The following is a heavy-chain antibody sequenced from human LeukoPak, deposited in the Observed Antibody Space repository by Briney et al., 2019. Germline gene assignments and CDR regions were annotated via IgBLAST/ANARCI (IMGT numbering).Heavy chain of an antibody. D-gene: IGHD2-2*01. CDR1: GFTFRHYG. Sequence: GEYLILWCAAYGFTFRHYGMNWGCQAQEKGLEWVSYINDDSSDIHYAGSVRGRFTISRDDARKTLYLQLSSLRVEDTAVYYCARDTFQPGLIDSWGQGTLVTVSS. V-gene: IGHV3-21*05. CDR2: INDDSSDI. CDR3: ARDTFQPGLIDS. J-gene: IGHJ4*02.